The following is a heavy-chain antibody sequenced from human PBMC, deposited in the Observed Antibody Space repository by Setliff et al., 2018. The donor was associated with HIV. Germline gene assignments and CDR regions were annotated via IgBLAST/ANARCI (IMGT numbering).Heavy chain of an antibody. D-gene: IGHD1-26*01. Sequence: SVKVSCKASGGTFSSYAINWVRQAPGQGLEWMGGIIPMFGTANYAQKLQGRVTITTDESTSTAYMELSSLRSEDTAVYYCARGTVGATFLHNDYWGQGTLVTVSS. V-gene: IGHV1-69*05. CDR3: ARGTVGATFLHNDY. CDR1: GGTFSSYA. CDR2: IIPMFGTA. J-gene: IGHJ4*02.